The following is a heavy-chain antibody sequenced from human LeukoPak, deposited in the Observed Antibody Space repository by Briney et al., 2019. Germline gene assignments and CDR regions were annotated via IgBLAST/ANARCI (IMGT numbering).Heavy chain of an antibody. J-gene: IGHJ4*02. D-gene: IGHD3-22*01. CDR3: ARGGDSSGYYYRIDY. Sequence: PSETLSLTCTVSGGSVSSYYWSWIRQPAGEGLEWIGRIHTSGSTSHNPSLKSRLTMSVDTSKNQFSLKLSSVTAADTAVYYCARGGDSSGYYYRIDYWGQGTLVTVSS. CDR1: GGSVSSYY. V-gene: IGHV4-4*07. CDR2: IHTSGST.